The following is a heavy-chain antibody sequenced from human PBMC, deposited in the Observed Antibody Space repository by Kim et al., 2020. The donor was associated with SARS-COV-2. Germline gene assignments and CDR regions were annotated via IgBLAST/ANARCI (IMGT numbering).Heavy chain of an antibody. J-gene: IGHJ4*02. CDR1: GFTFSSYS. CDR2: ISSSSSTI. V-gene: IGHV3-48*02. D-gene: IGHD3-22*01. Sequence: GGSLRLSCAASGFTFSSYSMNWVRQAPGKGLEWVSYISSSSSTIYYADSVKGRFTISRDNAKNSLYLQMNSLRDEDTAVYYCARDFLYDSSGYYRRGDYWGQGTLVTVSS. CDR3: ARDFLYDSSGYYRRGDY.